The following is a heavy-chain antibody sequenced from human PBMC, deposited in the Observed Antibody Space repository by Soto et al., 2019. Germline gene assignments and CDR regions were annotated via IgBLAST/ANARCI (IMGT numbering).Heavy chain of an antibody. J-gene: IGHJ4*02. CDR3: ARGIQFYDSSGYYLVGFDY. CDR2: IIPILGIA. V-gene: IGHV1-69*02. D-gene: IGHD3-22*01. Sequence: QVQLVQSGAEVKKRGSSVKVSCKASGGTFSSYTISWVRQAPGQGLEWMGRIIPILGIANYAQKFQGRVTITADKSTSTAYMELSSLRSEDTAVYYCARGIQFYDSSGYYLVGFDYWGQGTLVTVSS. CDR1: GGTFSSYT.